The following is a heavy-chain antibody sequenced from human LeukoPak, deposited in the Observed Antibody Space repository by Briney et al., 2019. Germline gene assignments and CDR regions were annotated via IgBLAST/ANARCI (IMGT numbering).Heavy chain of an antibody. D-gene: IGHD6-13*01. J-gene: IGHJ2*01. V-gene: IGHV4-59*08. CDR2: IYYSGST. Sequence: SETLFLTCSVSGGSISSHYWSWIRQPPGKGLEWIGYIYYSGSTKYNPSLKSRVTISVDTSKNQFSLKLSSVIAADTAVYYCARHFIAASGSNWYFDLWGRGTLVTVSS. CDR1: GGSISSHY. CDR3: ARHFIAASGSNWYFDL.